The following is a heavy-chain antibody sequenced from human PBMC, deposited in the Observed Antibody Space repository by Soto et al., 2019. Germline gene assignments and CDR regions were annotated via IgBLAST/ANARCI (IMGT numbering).Heavy chain of an antibody. D-gene: IGHD4-17*01. CDR3: ARDKSYGDYRSDYYAMDV. CDR1: GFSFSDYY. CDR2: ISSSGSYT. Sequence: QVQLVESGGGLVKPGGSLRLSCAASGFSFSDYYMSWIRQAPGKGLEWVSYISSSGSYTSYADSVKGRFTISRDNAKDLLLLQMNSLRAEDTAVYYCARDKSYGDYRSDYYAMDVWGQGTTVIVSS. J-gene: IGHJ6*02. V-gene: IGHV3-11*06.